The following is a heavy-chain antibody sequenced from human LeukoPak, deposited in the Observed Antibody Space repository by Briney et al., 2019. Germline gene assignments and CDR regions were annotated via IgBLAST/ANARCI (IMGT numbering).Heavy chain of an antibody. V-gene: IGHV3-23*01. J-gene: IGHJ4*02. Sequence: GGSLRLSCAASGFTFKTYGMGWVRQAPGKGLEWVSGISSGYTTYYADSVKGRFIISRDNSKNTLFLQMNSLRAEDTAVYYCAKDFAQEGTHSVDYWGQGTVVTVSS. CDR2: ISSGYTT. CDR3: AKDFAQEGTHSVDY. CDR1: GFTFKTYG. D-gene: IGHD3-10*01.